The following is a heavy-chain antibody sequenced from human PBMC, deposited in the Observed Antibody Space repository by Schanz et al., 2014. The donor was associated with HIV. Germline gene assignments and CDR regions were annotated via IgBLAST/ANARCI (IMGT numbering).Heavy chain of an antibody. CDR3: ARDREYYYGSGSRDYYYYGMDV. CDR1: EFTFSSYW. J-gene: IGHJ6*02. D-gene: IGHD3-10*01. V-gene: IGHV3-30*03. CDR2: ISYDGSNK. Sequence: VQLVESGGGLVQPGGSLRLSCAASEFTFSSYWMSWVRQAPGKGLEWVSVISYDGSNKYYADSVKGRFTISRDNSKNALYLQMNSLRAEDTAVYYCARDREYYYGSGSRDYYYYGMDVWGQGTTVTVSS.